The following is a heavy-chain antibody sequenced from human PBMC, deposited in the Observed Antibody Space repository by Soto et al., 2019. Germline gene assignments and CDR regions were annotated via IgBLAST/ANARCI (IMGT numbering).Heavy chain of an antibody. D-gene: IGHD1-26*01. V-gene: IGHV4-31*03. CDR2: IYYSGST. Sequence: QVQLQESGPGLVKPSQTLSLTCTVSGGSISSGGYYWSWIRQHPGKGLEWIGYIYYSGSTYYNPSRKSRVTMTVDPSKNQFSLKLSSVTAADTAVYYCAGIYSGSPGGTLRYWGQGTLVTVSS. J-gene: IGHJ4*02. CDR1: GGSISSGGYY. CDR3: AGIYSGSPGGTLRY.